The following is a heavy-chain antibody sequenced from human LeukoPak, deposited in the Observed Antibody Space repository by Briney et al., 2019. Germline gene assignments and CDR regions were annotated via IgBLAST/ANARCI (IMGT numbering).Heavy chain of an antibody. D-gene: IGHD3-10*01. CDR2: MNPNSGNT. Sequence: GASVKVSCKASGYTFTNYDINWVRQAAGQGLEWMGWMNPNSGNTGYAQKFQGRVTMTRDTSISTAYMELSRLRSDDTAVYYCARVIGTALLWFGDPNWFDPWGQGTLVTVSS. CDR3: ARVIGTALLWFGDPNWFDP. CDR1: GYTFTNYD. V-gene: IGHV1-8*01. J-gene: IGHJ5*02.